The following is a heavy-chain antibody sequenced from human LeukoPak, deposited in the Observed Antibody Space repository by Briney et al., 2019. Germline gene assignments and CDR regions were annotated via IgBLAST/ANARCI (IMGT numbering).Heavy chain of an antibody. Sequence: SETQSLTCTVSGGSISNYHWSWIRQPPGKGLEWIGYVYYSGSTKYNPSFKSRVTISLDTSKNQFSLKLSSVTAADTAVYYCARDSYASGNYWGQGTLVTVSS. D-gene: IGHD3-10*01. CDR2: VYYSGST. CDR1: GGSISNYH. V-gene: IGHV4-59*01. J-gene: IGHJ4*02. CDR3: ARDSYASGNY.